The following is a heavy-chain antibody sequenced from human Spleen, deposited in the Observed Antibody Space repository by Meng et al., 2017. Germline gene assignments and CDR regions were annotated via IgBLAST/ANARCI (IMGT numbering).Heavy chain of an antibody. Sequence: QGQLVQAGAGVKKPGASVKVSCEASGYTLSTDGFSWVRQAPGQGLEWLGWINTYNGKTDYAQKFQGRVTMTADTSTRTAYMELRSLRSDDTAVYYCATRGNPYLNCWGQGTLVTVSS. J-gene: IGHJ4*02. CDR3: ATRGNPYLNC. V-gene: IGHV1-18*01. CDR2: INTYNGKT. CDR1: GYTLSTDG.